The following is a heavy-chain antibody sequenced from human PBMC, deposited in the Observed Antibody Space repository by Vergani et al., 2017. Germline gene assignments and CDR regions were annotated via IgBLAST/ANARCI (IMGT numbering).Heavy chain of an antibody. CDR3: ARDSWTSELRGVYWFDT. CDR2: IHSSGTT. V-gene: IGHV4-61*02. CDR1: GGSITSGSFY. D-gene: IGHD3-10*01. Sequence: QVQLHESGPGLVKPSQTLSLTCTVSGGSITSGSFYWSWTRQPAGKGLEWIGRIHSSGTTNYKPSLKSRVTLSVDTSKNQLSLRMTSVTAADTAVYYCARDSWTSELRGVYWFDTWGQGTLVSVSS. J-gene: IGHJ5*02.